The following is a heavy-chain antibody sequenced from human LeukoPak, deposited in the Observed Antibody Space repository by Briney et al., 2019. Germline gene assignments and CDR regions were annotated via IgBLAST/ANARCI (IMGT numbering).Heavy chain of an antibody. CDR2: IYYSGST. J-gene: IGHJ5*02. Sequence: SGTLSLTCAVSGGSISSSYWWSWVRQPPGKGLEWIGSIYYSGSTYYNPSLQSRVTISVDTSKNQFSLKLSSVTAADTAVYYCARVRCISTSCYEYNWFDPWGQGALVTVSS. V-gene: IGHV4-4*02. CDR1: GGSISSSYW. CDR3: ARVRCISTSCYEYNWFDP. D-gene: IGHD2-2*01.